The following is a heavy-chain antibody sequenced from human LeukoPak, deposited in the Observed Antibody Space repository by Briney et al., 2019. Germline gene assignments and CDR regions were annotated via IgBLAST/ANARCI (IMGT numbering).Heavy chain of an antibody. J-gene: IGHJ5*02. V-gene: IGHV1-18*01. D-gene: IGHD3-16*01. Sequence: GASVKVSCKASGYTFTSYGISWVRQAPGQGLEWMGWISAYNGNTNYAQKLQGRVTMTTDTSTSTAYMELRSLRSDDTAVYYCARDAGTEITDYIDDWFAPWGQGTLVTVSS. CDR1: GYTFTSYG. CDR2: ISAYNGNT. CDR3: ARDAGTEITDYIDDWFAP.